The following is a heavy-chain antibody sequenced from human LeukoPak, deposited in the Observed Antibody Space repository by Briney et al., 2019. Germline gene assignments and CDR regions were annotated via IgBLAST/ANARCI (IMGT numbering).Heavy chain of an antibody. CDR3: TTGIWFKFYYFDY. Sequence: PGGSLRLSCAASGFTFSNAWMSWVRQAPGKGLEWVGRIKSKTDGGTTDYAAPVKGRFTISRDDSKNTLYLQMNSLKTEDTAVYYCTTGIWFKFYYFDYWGQGTLVTVSS. D-gene: IGHD3-10*01. CDR1: GFTFSNAW. CDR2: IKSKTDGGTT. J-gene: IGHJ4*02. V-gene: IGHV3-15*01.